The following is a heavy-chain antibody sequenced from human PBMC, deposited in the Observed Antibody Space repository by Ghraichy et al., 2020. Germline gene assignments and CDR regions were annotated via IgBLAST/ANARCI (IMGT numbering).Heavy chain of an antibody. D-gene: IGHD2-21*02. J-gene: IGHJ4*02. CDR1: GFTFDDYH. Sequence: GGSLRLSCAVSGFTFDDYHMTWVRQAPGKGLEWVSGINWSGDSTTYGDSVKGRFTISRDNAKNSLYLQMNSLRAEDTAFYYCARRNVLTAHNEFDYWGQGTLVTVSS. CDR3: ARRNVLTAHNEFDY. CDR2: INWSGDST. V-gene: IGHV3-20*04.